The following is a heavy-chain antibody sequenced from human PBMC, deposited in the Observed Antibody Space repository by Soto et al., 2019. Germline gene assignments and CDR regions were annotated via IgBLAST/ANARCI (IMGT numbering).Heavy chain of an antibody. V-gene: IGHV4-34*01. Sequence: SETLSLTCAVYGGSFSGYYWSWIRQPPGKGLEWLGEINHSGSTNYNPALKSRVTISVDTYKNQVYLKLSSVTAADTAVYYCARDERRQWLVHFDYWGQGTLVTVSS. CDR2: INHSGST. D-gene: IGHD6-19*01. J-gene: IGHJ4*02. CDR1: GGSFSGYY. CDR3: ARDERRQWLVHFDY.